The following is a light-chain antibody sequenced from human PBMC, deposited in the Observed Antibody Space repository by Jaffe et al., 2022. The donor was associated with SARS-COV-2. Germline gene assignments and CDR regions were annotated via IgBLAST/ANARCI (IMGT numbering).Light chain of an antibody. CDR3: QQYDSSPLT. CDR2: GAS. CDR1: QSVSSNS. J-gene: IGKJ4*01. V-gene: IGKV3-20*01. Sequence: EIVLTQSPGTLSLSPGERATLSCRASQSVSSNSLAWYHQKPGQAPRLLIFGASSRATGIPVRFSGSGTGTDFTLTISSLEPEDFGVFYCQQYDSSPLTFGGGTNVEIK.